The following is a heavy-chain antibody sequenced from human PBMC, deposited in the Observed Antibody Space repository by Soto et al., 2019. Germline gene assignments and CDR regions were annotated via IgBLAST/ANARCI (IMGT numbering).Heavy chain of an antibody. V-gene: IGHV4-34*01. CDR1: GGSFSGYY. D-gene: IGHD6-6*01. Sequence: SETLSLTCAVYGGSFSGYYWSWIRQPPGKGLEWIGEINHSGSTNYNPSLKSRVTISVDTSKNQFSLKLSSVTAADTAVYYCAISGRIAARPSSDYWGQGTLVTVSS. CDR3: AISGRIAARPSSDY. J-gene: IGHJ4*02. CDR2: INHSGST.